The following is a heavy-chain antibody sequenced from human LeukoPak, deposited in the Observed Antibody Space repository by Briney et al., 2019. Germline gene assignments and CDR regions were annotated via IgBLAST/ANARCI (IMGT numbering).Heavy chain of an antibody. Sequence: SPSETLSLTCTVSGGSISGYYWSWIRQPPGQGLEWIGYIHYSGSTNYNPSLKGRVTISLDMSKNQFSLKLNPMTAADTAVYYCAREGQWLPDWFDPWGQGTLVTVSS. CDR1: GGSISGYY. CDR3: AREGQWLPDWFDP. CDR2: IHYSGST. J-gene: IGHJ5*02. D-gene: IGHD6-19*01. V-gene: IGHV4-59*01.